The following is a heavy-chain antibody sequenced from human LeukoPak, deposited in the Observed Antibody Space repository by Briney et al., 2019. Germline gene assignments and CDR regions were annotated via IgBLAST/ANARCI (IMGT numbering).Heavy chain of an antibody. CDR3: PRDQMAMPA. V-gene: IGHV3-7*01. CDR1: GFTFSSYW. Sequence: GGSLRLSCAASGFTFSSYWMSWVRQAPGKGLEWVANIKEDGSEKYYVDSVMGRFTISRDNAKNSLYLQMNSLRAGDTALYYCPRDQMAMPAWGQGTLVTVS. J-gene: IGHJ5*02. D-gene: IGHD5-24*01. CDR2: IKEDGSEK.